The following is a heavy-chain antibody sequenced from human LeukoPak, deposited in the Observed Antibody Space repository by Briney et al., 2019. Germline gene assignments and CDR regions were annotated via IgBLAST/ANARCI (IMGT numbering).Heavy chain of an antibody. V-gene: IGHV4-4*07. CDR2: IYTSGSS. D-gene: IGHD6-13*01. J-gene: IGHJ4*02. Sequence: SETLSLTCTVSGGSISSYYWSWIRQPAGKGLEWIGRIYTSGSSNYNPSLKSRVTMSVDTSKNQFSLKLSSVTAADTAVYYCARIDTDSSSWYFDYWGQGTLVTVSS. CDR1: GGSISSYY. CDR3: ARIDTDSSSWYFDY.